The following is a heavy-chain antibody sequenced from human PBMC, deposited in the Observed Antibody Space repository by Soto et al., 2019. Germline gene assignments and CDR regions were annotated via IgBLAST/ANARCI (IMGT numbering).Heavy chain of an antibody. CDR3: ARTYYDILTSYYYYGMGV. J-gene: IGHJ6*02. D-gene: IGHD3-9*01. CDR2: ISYDGSNK. V-gene: IGHV3-30*03. Sequence: PGGSLRLSCAASGFTFSSYGMHWVRQAPGKGLEWVAVISYDGSNKYYADSVKGRFTISRDNSKNTLYLQMNSLRAEDTAVYYCARTYYDILTSYYYYGMGVWGQGTTVTVSS. CDR1: GFTFSSYG.